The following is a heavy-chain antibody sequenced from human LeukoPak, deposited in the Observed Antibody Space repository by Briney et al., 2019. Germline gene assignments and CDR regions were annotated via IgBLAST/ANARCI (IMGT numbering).Heavy chain of an antibody. CDR3: TGNYYGSGSYADFDY. J-gene: IGHJ4*02. V-gene: IGHV3-48*01. CDR2: ISSSSSTI. Sequence: GGSLRLSCAASGFTFSSYSMNWVRQAPGKGLEWVSYISSSSSTIYYADSVKGRFTISRDNAKNSLYLQMDSLKTEDTAVYYCTGNYYGSGSYADFDYWGQGTLVTVSS. D-gene: IGHD3-10*01. CDR1: GFTFSSYS.